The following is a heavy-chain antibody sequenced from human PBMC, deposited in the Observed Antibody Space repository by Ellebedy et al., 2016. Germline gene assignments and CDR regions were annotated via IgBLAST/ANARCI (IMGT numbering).Heavy chain of an antibody. D-gene: IGHD2-15*01. J-gene: IGHJ5*02. Sequence: GESLKISCAASGFTFSSYAMSWVRQAPGKGLEWVSAISGSGGSTYYADSVKGRFTISRDSSKSTLYLQMNRLRAEDTAVYYCARGVGSGWFDPWGQGTLVTVSS. CDR2: ISGSGGST. V-gene: IGHV3-23*01. CDR1: GFTFSSYA. CDR3: ARGVGSGWFDP.